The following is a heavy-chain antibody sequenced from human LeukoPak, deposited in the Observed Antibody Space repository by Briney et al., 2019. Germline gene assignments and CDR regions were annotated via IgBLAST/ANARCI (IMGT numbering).Heavy chain of an antibody. D-gene: IGHD1-20*01. V-gene: IGHV1-2*02. CDR3: ARDKAGITGTTGAFDI. Sequence: GASVKVSCKASGGTFSRYAISWVRQASGQGLEWMGWINPNSGGTNYAQKFQGRVTMTRDTSISTAYMELSRLRSDDTAVYYCARDKAGITGTTGAFDIWGQGTMVTVSS. CDR2: INPNSGGT. J-gene: IGHJ3*02. CDR1: GGTFSRYA.